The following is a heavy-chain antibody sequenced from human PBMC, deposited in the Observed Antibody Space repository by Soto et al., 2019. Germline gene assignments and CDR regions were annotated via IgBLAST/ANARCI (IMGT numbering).Heavy chain of an antibody. CDR1: GFTVSSYA. D-gene: IGHD6-6*01. J-gene: IGHJ4*02. CDR2: ISGSGGST. Sequence: PGGSLRLSCAASGFTVSSYAMSWVRQAPGKGLEWVSGISGSGGSTYNADSVKGRFSISRDNSKNTLYLQMNSLRAEDTAVYYCAKHGRSSHWFSWGQGTLVTVSS. V-gene: IGHV3-23*01. CDR3: AKHGRSSHWFS.